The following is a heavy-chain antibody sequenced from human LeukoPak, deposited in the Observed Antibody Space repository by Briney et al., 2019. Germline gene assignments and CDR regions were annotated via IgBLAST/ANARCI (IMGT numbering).Heavy chain of an antibody. CDR3: ARSAVLRFLEWSRGAFDI. J-gene: IGHJ3*02. CDR1: GLTFSSYS. V-gene: IGHV3-21*01. Sequence: PGGSLRLSCAASGLTFSSYSMNWVRQAPGKGLEWVSSISSSSSYIYYADSVKGRFTISRDNAKNSLYLQMNSLRAEDTAVYYCARSAVLRFLEWSRGAFDIWGQGTMVTVSS. CDR2: ISSSSSYI. D-gene: IGHD3-3*01.